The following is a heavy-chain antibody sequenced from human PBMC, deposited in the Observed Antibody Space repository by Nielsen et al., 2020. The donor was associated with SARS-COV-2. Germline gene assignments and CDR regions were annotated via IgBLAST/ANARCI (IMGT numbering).Heavy chain of an antibody. V-gene: IGHV3-23*01. CDR2: ISGSGGST. CDR3: ANPYYYGMDV. Sequence: GESLKISCAASGFTFSSYAMSWVRQAPGKGLEWVSAISGSGGSTYYADSVKGRFTISRDNSKNTLYLQMNSLRAEDTAVYYCANPYYYGMDVWGQGTTVTVSS. CDR1: GFTFSSYA. J-gene: IGHJ6*02.